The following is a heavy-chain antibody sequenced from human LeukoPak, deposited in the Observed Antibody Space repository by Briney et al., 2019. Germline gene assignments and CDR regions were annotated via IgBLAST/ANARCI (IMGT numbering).Heavy chain of an antibody. D-gene: IGHD2-15*01. CDR1: GFTFSSYA. J-gene: IGHJ4*02. Sequence: PGGSLRLSCAASGFTFSSYAMHWVRQAPGKGLEWVSYISSSSSTIYYADSVKGRFTISRDNAKNSLYLQMNSLRAEDTAVYYCARVRGAYCSGGNCLVDDWGQGTLVTVSS. CDR3: ARVRGAYCSGGNCLVDD. CDR2: ISSSSSTI. V-gene: IGHV3-48*04.